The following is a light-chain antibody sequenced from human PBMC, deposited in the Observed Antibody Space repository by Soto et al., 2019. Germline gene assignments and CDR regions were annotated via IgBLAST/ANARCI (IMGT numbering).Light chain of an antibody. J-gene: IGKJ2*01. V-gene: IGKV3-11*01. CDR3: HQRSKWAT. CDR1: HSVSSY. CDR2: DAS. Sequence: EIVLTQSPATLSLSPGERATLSCRASHSVSSYLAWYQQTPGQAPRLLIYDASNWATGIPARFSGSGSGTDFTLTISSLAPEHFAVYYFHQRSKWATVGQWTKLEIK.